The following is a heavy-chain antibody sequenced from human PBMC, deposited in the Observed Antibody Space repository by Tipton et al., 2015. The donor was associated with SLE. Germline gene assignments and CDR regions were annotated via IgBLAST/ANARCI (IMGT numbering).Heavy chain of an antibody. Sequence: QLVQSGVEVKKPGASVKVSCKASGYTFNHYGISWVRQAPGQGLEWMGGIIPILSIANYAQKFQGRVTITTDESTSAAYMELSSLRSEDTAVYYCASLATVTSFFYGLDVWGQGTTVTVSS. J-gene: IGHJ6*02. CDR1: GYTFNHYG. D-gene: IGHD4-17*01. V-gene: IGHV1-69*10. CDR2: IIPILSIA. CDR3: ASLATVTSFFYGLDV.